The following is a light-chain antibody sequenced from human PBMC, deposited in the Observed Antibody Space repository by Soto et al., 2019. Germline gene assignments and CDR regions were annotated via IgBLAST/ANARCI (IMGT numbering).Light chain of an antibody. Sequence: TQSPGTLSLSPGERATLSCRASQSVSSSYLAWYQQKPGQAPRLLIYGASSRATGIPDRFSGSGSGTDFTLTISRLEPEDFAVYYCPQYGSSPYTFGQGTKVDI. CDR1: QSVSSSY. CDR3: PQYGSSPYT. CDR2: GAS. V-gene: IGKV3-20*01. J-gene: IGKJ2*01.